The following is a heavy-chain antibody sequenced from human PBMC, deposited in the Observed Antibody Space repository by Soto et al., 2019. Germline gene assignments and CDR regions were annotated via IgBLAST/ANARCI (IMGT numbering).Heavy chain of an antibody. Sequence: TSETLSLTYTVSGGSISSYYWSWIRQPPGKGLDWIGYIYYSGSTNYNPSLKSRVTISVDTSKNQFSLKLSSVTAADTAVYYCARDPGDYGDTPGYYYYYMDVWGKGTTVTVSS. J-gene: IGHJ6*03. CDR3: ARDPGDYGDTPGYYYYYMDV. D-gene: IGHD4-17*01. V-gene: IGHV4-59*01. CDR1: GGSISSYY. CDR2: IYYSGST.